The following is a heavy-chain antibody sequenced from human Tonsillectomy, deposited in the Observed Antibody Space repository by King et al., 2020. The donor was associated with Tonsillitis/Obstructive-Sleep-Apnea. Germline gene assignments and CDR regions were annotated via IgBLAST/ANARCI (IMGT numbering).Heavy chain of an antibody. D-gene: IGHD3-22*01. J-gene: IGHJ4*02. V-gene: IGHV1-18*01. CDR2: ISAYNGDT. CDR1: GYTFTSYG. CDR3: ARDSMSHYYDSSDYSTVDY. Sequence: QLVQSGAEVKKPGASVKVSCKASGYTFTSYGISWVRQAPGQGLEWMGWISAYNGDTNYAQRLQARLTMTTDTSTSTAYMDLRSLRSDDTAVYYCARDSMSHYYDSSDYSTVDYWGQGTLVTVSS.